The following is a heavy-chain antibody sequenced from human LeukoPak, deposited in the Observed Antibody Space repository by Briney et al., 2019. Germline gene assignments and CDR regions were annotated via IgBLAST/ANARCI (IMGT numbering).Heavy chain of an antibody. J-gene: IGHJ4*02. Sequence: SETLSLTCTVSGGSISSYYWSWIRQPPGKGLEWIGYIYYSGSTNYNPSLKSRVTISVDTSKNQFSLKLSSVTAADTAVYYCAKDVVIGWYEGVFDYWGQGTLVTVSS. CDR2: IYYSGST. CDR1: GGSISSYY. CDR3: AKDVVIGWYEGVFDY. V-gene: IGHV4-59*01. D-gene: IGHD6-19*01.